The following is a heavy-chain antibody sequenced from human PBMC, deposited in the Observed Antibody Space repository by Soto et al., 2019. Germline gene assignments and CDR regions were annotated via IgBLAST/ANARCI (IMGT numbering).Heavy chain of an antibody. D-gene: IGHD3-22*01. CDR2: IYYSGST. V-gene: IGHV4-31*03. CDR1: GGSISSGGYY. CDR3: ARASSSGYFFHAFDI. J-gene: IGHJ3*02. Sequence: PSGTLSLSCTVSGGSISSGGYYWGWIRQHPGKGLVWIGYIYYSGSTSYNPSLKRRVTISVETSKNQCSMKESSVTDAYTAVYFCARASSSGYFFHAFDIWGQGTMVTVSS.